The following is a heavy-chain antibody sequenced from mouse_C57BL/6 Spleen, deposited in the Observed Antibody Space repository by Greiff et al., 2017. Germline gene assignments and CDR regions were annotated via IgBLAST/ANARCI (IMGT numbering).Heavy chain of an antibody. V-gene: IGHV1-4*01. Sequence: VQRVESGAELARPGASVKMSCKASGYTFTSYSMHWVQQRPGQGLEWIGYIIPSSGCTKYNQKFKDKATLTADKSTSTAYMQLSSRTSKDTAIYYCARYDYDPYYYSMDYWGQGTSVTVSS. CDR3: ARYDYDPYYYSMDY. CDR1: GYTFTSYS. CDR2: IIPSSGCT. D-gene: IGHD2-4*01. J-gene: IGHJ4*01.